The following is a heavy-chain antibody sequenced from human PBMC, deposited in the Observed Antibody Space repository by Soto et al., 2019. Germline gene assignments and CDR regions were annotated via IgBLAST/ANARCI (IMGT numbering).Heavy chain of an antibody. J-gene: IGHJ4*02. V-gene: IGHV3-23*01. CDR3: AKDPGPRIQLWFVDY. Sequence: GGSLRLSCAASGFTFRNYAMSWVRQTPEKGLEWVSAINGGGISTYYADSVKGRFTISRDNSKNTLYLQMNSLRAEDTAVYYCAKDPGPRIQLWFVDYWGQGTLVTVSS. CDR2: INGGGIST. CDR1: GFTFRNYA. D-gene: IGHD5-18*01.